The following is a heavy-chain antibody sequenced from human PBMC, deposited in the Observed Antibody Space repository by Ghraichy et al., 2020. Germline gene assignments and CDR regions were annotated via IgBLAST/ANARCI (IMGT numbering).Heavy chain of an antibody. CDR1: GYTFTSYY. J-gene: IGHJ3*02. CDR2: INPSGGST. CDR3: ARVGVGATRYDAFDI. D-gene: IGHD1-26*01. Sequence: ASVKVSCKASGYTFTSYYMHWVRQAPGQGLEWMGIINPSGGSTSYAQKFQGRVTMTRDTSTSTVYMELSSLRSEDTAVYYCARVGVGATRYDAFDIWGQGTMVTVSS. V-gene: IGHV1-46*03.